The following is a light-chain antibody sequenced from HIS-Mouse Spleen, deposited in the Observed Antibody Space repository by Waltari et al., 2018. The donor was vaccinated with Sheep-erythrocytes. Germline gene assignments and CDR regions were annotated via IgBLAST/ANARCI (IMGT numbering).Light chain of an antibody. CDR2: DVS. V-gene: IGLV2-11*01. Sequence: QSALTQPRTVSGSPGQSVPISCTGTSSDVGGYNYVSWYQQHPGKAPKLMIYDVSKRPAWGPDRFSCSKSGNTGSLTISGLQAEGEADYYCCSYAGSYNHVFATGTKVTVL. J-gene: IGLJ1*01. CDR1: SSDVGGYNY. CDR3: CSYAGSYNHV.